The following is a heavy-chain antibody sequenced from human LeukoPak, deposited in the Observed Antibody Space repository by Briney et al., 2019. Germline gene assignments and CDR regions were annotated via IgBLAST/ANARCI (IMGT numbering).Heavy chain of an antibody. J-gene: IGHJ4*02. CDR2: IYYSGST. D-gene: IGHD1-26*01. CDR1: GGSISSSSYY. Sequence: SETLSLTCTVSGGSISSSSYYWGWIRQPPGKGLEWIGSIYYSGSTYYNPSLKSRVTISVDTSKNQFSLKLSSVTAADTAVYYCARVSRVGATPYLDYWGQGTLVTVSS. V-gene: IGHV4-39*07. CDR3: ARVSRVGATPYLDY.